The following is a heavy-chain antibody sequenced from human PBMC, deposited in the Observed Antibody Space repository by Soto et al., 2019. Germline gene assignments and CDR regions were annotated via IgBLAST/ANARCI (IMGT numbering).Heavy chain of an antibody. D-gene: IGHD6-13*01. CDR1: GGSISEKY. CDR2: IFANGHT. J-gene: IGHJ5*02. Sequence: SETLSLTCIVSGGSISEKYWNWVRQPPGKGLEWIGLIFANGHTDYNPSLKSRVTMSVDASKNQFSLRLTSMTAADTAVYYCVASLAASGLNWLDPWGRGTLVTVPS. V-gene: IGHV4-4*07. CDR3: VASLAASGLNWLDP.